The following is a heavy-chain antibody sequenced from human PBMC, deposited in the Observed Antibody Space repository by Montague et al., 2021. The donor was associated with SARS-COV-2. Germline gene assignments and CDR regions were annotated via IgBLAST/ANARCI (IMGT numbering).Heavy chain of an antibody. CDR3: ARLERYFDSSGSPSAFDF. V-gene: IGHV4-39*02. CDR1: GGSITNNIDY. Sequence: SETLSLTCTVSGGSITNNIDYWAWIRQPPGKGLEWIGSIYYTGNTHYNPSLKSRVTISVVTSKNHFTLKLSSVTAAETAVYYCARLERYFDSSGSPSAFDFWGQGTKVTVSP. CDR2: IYYTGNT. D-gene: IGHD3-22*01. J-gene: IGHJ3*01.